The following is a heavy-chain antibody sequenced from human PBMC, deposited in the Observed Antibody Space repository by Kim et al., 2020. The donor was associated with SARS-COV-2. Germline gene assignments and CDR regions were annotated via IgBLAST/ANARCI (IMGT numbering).Heavy chain of an antibody. CDR3: ARDMVVTAIDYYGMDV. J-gene: IGHJ6*02. Sequence: SVKGRFTIARDHAKNALYLQMNSLRDEDTAVYYCARDMVVTAIDYYGMDVWGQGTTVTVSS. D-gene: IGHD2-21*02. V-gene: IGHV3-48*02.